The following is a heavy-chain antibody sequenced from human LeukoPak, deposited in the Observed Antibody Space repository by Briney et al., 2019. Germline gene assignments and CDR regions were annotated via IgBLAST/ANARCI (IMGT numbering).Heavy chain of an antibody. CDR1: GFTFSAHS. D-gene: IGHD2-2*01. Sequence: PGGSLRLSCAASGFTFSAHSMHWVRQPPGNGLEWVAFISYDGSIKFYADSLKGRFTISRDNSKKTLYLQINSLRAEDTAVYFCSRNPAREYWFDPWGQGTLVTVSS. V-gene: IGHV3-30-3*01. J-gene: IGHJ5*02. CDR2: ISYDGSIK. CDR3: SRNPAREYWFDP.